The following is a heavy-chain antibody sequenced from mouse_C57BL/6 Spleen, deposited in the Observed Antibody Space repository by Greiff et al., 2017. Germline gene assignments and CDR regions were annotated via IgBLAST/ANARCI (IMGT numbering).Heavy chain of an antibody. Sequence: VHLVESGAELVRPGASVTLSCKASGYTFTDYEMHWVKQTPVHGLEWIGAIDPETGGTAYNQKFKGKAILTADKSSSTAYMELRSLTSEDSAVYYCTRSDQAMDYWGQGTSVTVSS. CDR2: IDPETGGT. V-gene: IGHV1-15*01. J-gene: IGHJ4*01. CDR1: GYTFTDYE. CDR3: TRSDQAMDY.